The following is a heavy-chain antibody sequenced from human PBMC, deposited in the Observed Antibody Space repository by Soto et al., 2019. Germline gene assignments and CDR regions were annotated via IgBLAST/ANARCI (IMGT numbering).Heavy chain of an antibody. V-gene: IGHV3-30-3*01. CDR1: FSFSTYN. CDR2: VSSDGNNK. CDR3: ARAGSHTCQPHACYYFGMDV. Sequence: QVQLVESGGGVVQPGRSLRLSCAGFSFSTYNVHWVRQAPGKGLEWVAVVSSDGNNKYYADSVKGRFTISRDNSKNTVYLQMNSLRGEDTARYYCARAGSHTCQPHACYYFGMDVWGLGPTVTVSS. J-gene: IGHJ6*02.